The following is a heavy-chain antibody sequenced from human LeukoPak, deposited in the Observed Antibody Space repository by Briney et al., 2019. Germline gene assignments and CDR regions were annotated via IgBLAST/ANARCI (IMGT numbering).Heavy chain of an antibody. Sequence: ASVKVSCKASGYTFTSYAISWVRQAPGQGLEWMGWIGTYNGNPDYTQNLQGRVTMTTDTSTSTAYMELRSLKSDDTAVYYCAREDPGGAFDVWGQGTLVTVSS. D-gene: IGHD3-16*01. CDR1: GYTFTSYA. J-gene: IGHJ3*01. V-gene: IGHV1-18*01. CDR2: IGTYNGNP. CDR3: AREDPGGAFDV.